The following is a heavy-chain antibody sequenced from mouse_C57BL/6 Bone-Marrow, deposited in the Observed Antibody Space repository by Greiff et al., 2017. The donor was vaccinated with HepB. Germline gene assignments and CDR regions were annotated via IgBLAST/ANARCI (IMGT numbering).Heavy chain of an antibody. CDR2: IRLKSDNYAT. J-gene: IGHJ4*01. CDR3: TDTTVVARNYAMDY. V-gene: IGHV6-3*01. D-gene: IGHD1-1*01. Sequence: EVKVVESGGGLVQPGGSMKLSCVASGFTFSNYWMNWVRQSPEKGLEWVAQIRLKSDNYATHYAESVKGRFTISRDDSKSSVYLQMNNLRAEDTGSYYCTDTTVVARNYAMDYWGQGTSVTVSS. CDR1: GFTFSNYW.